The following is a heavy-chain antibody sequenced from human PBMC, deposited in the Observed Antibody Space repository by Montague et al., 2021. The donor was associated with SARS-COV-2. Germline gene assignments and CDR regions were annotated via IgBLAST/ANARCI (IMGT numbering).Heavy chain of an antibody. J-gene: IGHJ6*03. CDR1: GGSFSGYY. Sequence: SETLSLTCAVHGGSFSGYYWNWIRQPPGKGLEWIGEINHGGSTNYNPSLKSRVTISADTSKNQFSLKLTSVAAADTAVYYCARLGEGVVPAPILGVGPYYSYYYMDVWGEGPRSPSP. CDR2: INHGGST. CDR3: ARLGEGVVPAPILGVGPYYSYYYMDV. D-gene: IGHD2-2*02. V-gene: IGHV4-34*01.